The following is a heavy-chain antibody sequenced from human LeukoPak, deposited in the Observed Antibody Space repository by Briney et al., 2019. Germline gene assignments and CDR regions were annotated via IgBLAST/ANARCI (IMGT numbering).Heavy chain of an antibody. Sequence: NPSETLSLTCTVSGGSISSYYWSWIRHPPGKGLEGVGHIYYSGGTNYNPSLESRVTVSLDTSKNQCSLKLTSVTAADTAVYYCAGLPRGTRPPDYFQHWGQGTLVTVSS. V-gene: IGHV4-59*08. J-gene: IGHJ1*01. CDR2: IYYSGGT. D-gene: IGHD1-1*01. CDR1: GGSISSYY. CDR3: AGLPRGTRPPDYFQH.